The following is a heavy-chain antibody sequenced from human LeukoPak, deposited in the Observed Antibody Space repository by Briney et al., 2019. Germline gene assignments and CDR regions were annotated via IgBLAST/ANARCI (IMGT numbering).Heavy chain of an antibody. V-gene: IGHV3-53*05. CDR1: GFSVSSNF. CDR2: IFVGGST. CDR3: AKEFHSRGYGANFDY. Sequence: GGSLRLSCAASGFSVSSNFMSWVRQAPGKGLEWVSVIFVGGSTYYADSVKGRFTLSRDNSINTLDLQMNSLRAEDTAVYYCAKEFHSRGYGANFDYWSQGTLVTVSS. D-gene: IGHD3-10*01. J-gene: IGHJ4*02.